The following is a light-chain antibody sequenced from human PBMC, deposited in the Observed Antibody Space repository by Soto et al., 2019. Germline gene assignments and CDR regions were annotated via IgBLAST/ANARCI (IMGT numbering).Light chain of an antibody. CDR2: YDS. J-gene: IGLJ2*01. Sequence: SYELTQPPSVSVAPGKTARITCGGNNIGSKSVHWYRQKPGQAPVLVIYYDSDRPSGIPERFSVSNSGNTATLTISRVEAGDEADYYCQVWDSSSDHRDVVFGGGTKLTVL. CDR1: NIGSKS. V-gene: IGLV3-21*04. CDR3: QVWDSSSDHRDVV.